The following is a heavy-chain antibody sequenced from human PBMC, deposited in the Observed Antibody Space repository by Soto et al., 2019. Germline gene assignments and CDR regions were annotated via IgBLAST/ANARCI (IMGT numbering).Heavy chain of an antibody. D-gene: IGHD1-1*01. CDR1: GYTFTSYG. Sequence: GASVKVSCKASGYTFTSYGISWVRQAPGQGLEWMGWISAYNGNTNYAQKLQGRVTITTDTSTGTAYMELRSLRSDDTAVYYCAREPPRWPLVDYWGQGTLVTVSS. V-gene: IGHV1-18*01. CDR3: AREPPRWPLVDY. J-gene: IGHJ4*02. CDR2: ISAYNGNT.